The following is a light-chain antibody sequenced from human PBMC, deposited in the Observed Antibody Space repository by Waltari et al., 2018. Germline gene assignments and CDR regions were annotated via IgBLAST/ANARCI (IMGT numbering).Light chain of an antibody. V-gene: IGKV1-39*01. CDR3: QQSHRTPIT. CDR1: QNISTS. Sequence: DIQMTQSPSSLSASVGDRVSIACRSSQNISTSLNWYQQKSGNAPKLLISAASSLHSGVPSRFRGSGSGTDFTLAITRLLAEDFGTYYCQQSHRTPITFGPGTRL. CDR2: AAS. J-gene: IGKJ5*01.